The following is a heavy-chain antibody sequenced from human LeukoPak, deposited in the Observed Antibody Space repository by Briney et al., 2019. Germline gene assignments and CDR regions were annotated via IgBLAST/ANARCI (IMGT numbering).Heavy chain of an antibody. V-gene: IGHV3-74*01. J-gene: IGHJ4*02. Sequence: GGSLRLSCAASGYTFCTYWMLCLPHGPGEGLVWVLRINEDGSSTSYTVPVRGRFTISRDNAKNTLYLQMNSLRAEDTAVYYCSRDTFGARDSWGQGTLVTVSS. CDR3: SRDTFGARDS. CDR1: GYTFCTYW. D-gene: IGHD3-10*01. CDR2: INEDGSST.